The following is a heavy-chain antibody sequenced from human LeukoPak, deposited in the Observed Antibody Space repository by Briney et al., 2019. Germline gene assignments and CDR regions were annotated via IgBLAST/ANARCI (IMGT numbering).Heavy chain of an antibody. V-gene: IGHV5-51*01. D-gene: IGHD4-17*01. CDR2: IFCGDSDI. CDR1: GFPLRNYW. CDR3: ARQVYGDYGAFDM. J-gene: IGHJ3*02. Sequence: GESLKISCKGFGFPLRNYWIAWVRQMSGEGLELMGFIFCGDSDIRYSPSFEGQVSISVDNSINTTYLQWSSLKASDTARYYCARQVYGDYGAFDMGAKGTMVPVS.